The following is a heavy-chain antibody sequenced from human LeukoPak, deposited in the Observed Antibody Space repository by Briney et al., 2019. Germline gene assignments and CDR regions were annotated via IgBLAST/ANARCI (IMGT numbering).Heavy chain of an antibody. CDR3: ARDFPDYYDSSGYNYYYYYGMDV. Sequence: GRSLRLSCVASGFTFSSYAMHWVRQAPGKGLEWVAVISYDGSNKYYADSVKGRFTISRDNSKNTLYLQMNSLRAEDTAVYYCARDFPDYYDSSGYNYYYYYGMDVWGQGTTVTVSS. CDR2: ISYDGSNK. J-gene: IGHJ6*02. CDR1: GFTFSSYA. V-gene: IGHV3-30-3*01. D-gene: IGHD3-22*01.